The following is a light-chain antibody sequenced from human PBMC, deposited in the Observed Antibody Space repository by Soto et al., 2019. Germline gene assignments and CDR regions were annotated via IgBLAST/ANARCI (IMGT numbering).Light chain of an antibody. CDR2: AAS. J-gene: IGKJ5*01. V-gene: IGKV1-27*01. CDR1: QDISVY. Sequence: DIQMTQSPSSLSASVGDRVTITCRASQDISVYLAWYQQKPGKVPKLLIYAASTLQSGVQSRFSGSGSGTDFPLTISSLQPEDVATYYCQKYNTAPLTFGQGTRLEIK. CDR3: QKYNTAPLT.